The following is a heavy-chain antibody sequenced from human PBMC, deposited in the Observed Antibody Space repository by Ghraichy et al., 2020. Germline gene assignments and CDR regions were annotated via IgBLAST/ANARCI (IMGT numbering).Heavy chain of an antibody. CDR3: AKGDYYVSDY. Sequence: GGSLRLSCAASGLTFSNYGMHWVRQAPGKGLEWVAVLSYDGSNQDYADSVKGRFTISRDNFKHTLYLQMNSLRAEDTAVYYCAKGDYYVSDYWGQGTLVTVSS. CDR1: GLTFSNYG. CDR2: LSYDGSNQ. J-gene: IGHJ4*02. D-gene: IGHD3-10*02. V-gene: IGHV3-30*18.